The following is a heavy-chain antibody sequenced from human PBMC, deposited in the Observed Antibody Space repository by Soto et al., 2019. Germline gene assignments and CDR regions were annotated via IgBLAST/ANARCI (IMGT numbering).Heavy chain of an antibody. CDR2: IIPIFGIP. Sequence: ASVKVSCKTSGGTFSSYSVSWVRQAPGQGLEWMGGIIPIFGIPTYAQKFQVRVTISADESTSTASMELSGLRSEDTAIYYCTRGHGFNGASFDYWGQGTLVTVSS. D-gene: IGHD2-8*01. V-gene: IGHV1-69*13. CDR3: TRGHGFNGASFDY. J-gene: IGHJ4*02. CDR1: GGTFSSYS.